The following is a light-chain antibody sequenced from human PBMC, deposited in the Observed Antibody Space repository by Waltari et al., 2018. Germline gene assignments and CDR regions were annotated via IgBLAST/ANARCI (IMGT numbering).Light chain of an antibody. CDR2: SAS. V-gene: IGKV1-39*01. Sequence: DIQMTQLPSSVSASMAARLTITCRASQSIDNNLNWYQQKPGKAPRLLIHSASVLQSGVPSRFRGSGSGTRFTLSINCLQPEDFATYFCQQSYSGLTWTFGQGTKVE. CDR1: QSIDNN. CDR3: QQSYSGLTWT. J-gene: IGKJ1*01.